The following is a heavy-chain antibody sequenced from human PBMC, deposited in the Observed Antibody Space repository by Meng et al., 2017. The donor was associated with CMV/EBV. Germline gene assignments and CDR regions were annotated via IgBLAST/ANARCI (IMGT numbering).Heavy chain of an antibody. CDR2: ISAYNGNT. CDR1: GYTFTSDG. CDR3: ARMEVGGGSCYSDY. J-gene: IGHJ4*02. V-gene: IGHV1-18*01. D-gene: IGHD2-15*01. Sequence: VLIVQFGAELKRPGASWKVSCKASGYTFTSDGISWVRQAPGQGLEWMGWISAYNGNTNYAQKLQGRVTMTTDTSTSTAYMELRSLRSDDTAVYYCARMEVGGGSCYSDYWGQGTLVTVSS.